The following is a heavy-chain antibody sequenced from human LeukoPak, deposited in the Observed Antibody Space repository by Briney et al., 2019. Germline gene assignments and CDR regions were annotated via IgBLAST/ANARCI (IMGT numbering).Heavy chain of an antibody. CDR2: INAGNGNT. V-gene: IGHV1-3*01. CDR3: AREIRVPAAIGKAADWFDP. Sequence: ASVKVSCKASGYTFTSYAMHWVRQAPGQRLEWMGWINAGNGNTKYSQKFQGRVTITRDTSASTAYMELSSLRSEDTAVYYCAREIRVPAAIGKAADWFDPWGQGTLVTVSS. CDR1: GYTFTSYA. J-gene: IGHJ5*02. D-gene: IGHD2-2*01.